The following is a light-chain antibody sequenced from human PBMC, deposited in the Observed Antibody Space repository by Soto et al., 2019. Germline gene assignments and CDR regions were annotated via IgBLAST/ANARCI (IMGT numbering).Light chain of an antibody. Sequence: QSALTQPASVSGSPGQSITISCTGTSSDVGSYNLVSWYQQHPGKAPKLMIYEGSKRPSGFSNRFSGSKSGNSASLTISGLQAEDEADYYCCPYAGSSTSFFFGTETKLTVL. CDR3: CPYAGSSTSFF. CDR1: SSDVGSYNL. CDR2: EGS. J-gene: IGLJ1*01. V-gene: IGLV2-23*01.